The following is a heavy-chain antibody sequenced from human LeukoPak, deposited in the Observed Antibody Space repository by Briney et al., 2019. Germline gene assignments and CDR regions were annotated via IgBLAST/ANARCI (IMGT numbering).Heavy chain of an antibody. D-gene: IGHD3-10*01. CDR3: ARAPHALWFGGGAFDY. CDR2: IYSTAIT. Sequence: GGSLRLSCAASGFNVSVNYMSWVRRAPGKGLEWLSVIYSTAITAYADSVKGRFTISRDNSKNTLALQMNSLRVEDTAVYYCARAPHALWFGGGAFDYWGQGTLVTVSS. CDR1: GFNVSVNY. V-gene: IGHV3-53*01. J-gene: IGHJ4*02.